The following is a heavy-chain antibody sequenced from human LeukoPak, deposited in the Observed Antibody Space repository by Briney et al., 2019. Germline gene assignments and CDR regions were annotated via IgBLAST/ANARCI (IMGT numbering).Heavy chain of an antibody. CDR2: IYYSGTA. Sequence: SETLSLTCSVSGGSISTYYWGWIRQPPGKGLEWIGSIYYSGTAYYNPSLKSRVTISVDTSRNQFSLKLSSVTAADTAVYYCARHGAAGIVIVPAPDYWGQGILVTVSS. CDR1: GGSISTYY. D-gene: IGHD2-2*01. J-gene: IGHJ4*02. V-gene: IGHV4-39*01. CDR3: ARHGAAGIVIVPAPDY.